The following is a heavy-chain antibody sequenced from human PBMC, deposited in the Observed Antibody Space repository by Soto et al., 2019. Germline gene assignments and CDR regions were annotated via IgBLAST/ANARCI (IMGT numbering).Heavy chain of an antibody. D-gene: IGHD4-17*01. CDR2: IWSDGVNK. Sequence: PVGSLRLSYVASGFTFSTYAMPCVRQSPGKGLEWVANIWSDGVNKYYGDSVKGRFTISRDISKSTLHLQMNSLRVEDTAIYDCARDRDYGSMDAWGQGTAVTVSS. CDR3: ARDRDYGSMDA. CDR1: GFTFSTYA. J-gene: IGHJ6*02. V-gene: IGHV3-33*01.